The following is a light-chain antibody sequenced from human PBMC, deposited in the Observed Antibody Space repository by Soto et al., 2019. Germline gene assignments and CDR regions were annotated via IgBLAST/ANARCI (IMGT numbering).Light chain of an antibody. CDR3: AAWDDSLNDVV. J-gene: IGLJ2*01. V-gene: IGLV1-44*01. Sequence: QSVLTQPPSASGTPGQRVTISCSGSSSNIGSNTVNWYQQLPGTAPKLLIYSNNQRPSGVPDRFSGSKSGTAASLAISGLQSDDEAYYYCAAWDDSLNDVVFGGGTKLTVL. CDR1: SSNIGSNT. CDR2: SNN.